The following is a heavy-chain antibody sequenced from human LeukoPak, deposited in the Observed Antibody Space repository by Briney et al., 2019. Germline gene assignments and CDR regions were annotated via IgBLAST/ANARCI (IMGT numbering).Heavy chain of an antibody. CDR1: GGTFSSYA. D-gene: IGHD2-21*02. CDR3: ARDFCYSGSYYYDGKEV. J-gene: IGHJ6*02. V-gene: IGHV1-69*04. Sequence: SVKVSCKASGGTFSSYAISWVRQAPGQGLEWMGRIIPILGIANYAQKFQGRVTITADKSTSTAYMELSSLRSEDTAVYYWARDFCYSGSYYYDGKEVWGQGTTVTVSS. CDR2: IIPILGIA.